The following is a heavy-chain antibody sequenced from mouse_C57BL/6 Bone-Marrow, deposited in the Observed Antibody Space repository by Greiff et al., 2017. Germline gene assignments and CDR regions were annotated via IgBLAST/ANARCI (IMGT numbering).Heavy chain of an antibody. Sequence: QVQLKESGAELARPGASVKLSCKASGYTFTSYGISWVKQRTGQGLEWIGEIYPRSGNTYYNEKFKGKATLTADKSSSTAYMELRSLTSEDSAVFFCASGAFYKRFCAMLHWGQSPSVTVSS. CDR3: ASGAFYKRFCAMLH. CDR2: IYPRSGNT. V-gene: IGHV1-81*01. CDR1: GYTFTSYG. J-gene: IGHJ4*01. D-gene: IGHD2-12*01.